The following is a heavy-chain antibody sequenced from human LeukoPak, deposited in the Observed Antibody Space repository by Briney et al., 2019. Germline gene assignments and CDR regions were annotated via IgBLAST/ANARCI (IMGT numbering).Heavy chain of an antibody. D-gene: IGHD3-10*01. V-gene: IGHV3-13*01. CDR3: ARGGWFGELLRPFDY. J-gene: IGHJ4*02. Sequence: GGSLRLSSAASGFTFSNYDMHWVRQATGKGLEWVSAIGTAGDTYYSGSVKGRFTISRENAKNSLYLQMNSLKAGDTAVYYCARGGWFGELLRPFDYWGQGSLVTVSS. CDR2: IGTAGDT. CDR1: GFTFSNYD.